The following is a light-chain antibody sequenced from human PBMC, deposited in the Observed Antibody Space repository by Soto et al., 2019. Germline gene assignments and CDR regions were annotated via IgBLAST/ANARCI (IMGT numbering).Light chain of an antibody. CDR3: SSYTSSGTYV. CDR1: SSDVGAYNY. J-gene: IGLJ1*01. CDR2: DVS. Sequence: QSALTQPASVSGSPGQSITISCTGTSSDVGAYNYVSWYQHHPGKAPKLIIYDVSNRPSGVSNRFSGSKSGNTASLTISGLQAEDEADYYCSSYTSSGTYVFGTGTKLTVL. V-gene: IGLV2-14*03.